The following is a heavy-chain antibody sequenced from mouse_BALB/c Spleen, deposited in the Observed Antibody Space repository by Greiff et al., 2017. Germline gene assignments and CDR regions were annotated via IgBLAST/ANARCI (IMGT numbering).Heavy chain of an antibody. CDR1: GFNIKDTY. J-gene: IGHJ4*01. Sequence: VQLQQSGAELVKPGASVKLSCTASGFNIKDTYMHWVKQRPEQGLEWIGRIDPANGNTKYDPKFQGKATITADTSSNTAYLQLSSLTSEDTAVYYCAMITTFYAMDYWGQETSVTVSS. CDR2: IDPANGNT. CDR3: AMITTFYAMDY. V-gene: IGHV14-3*02. D-gene: IGHD2-4*01.